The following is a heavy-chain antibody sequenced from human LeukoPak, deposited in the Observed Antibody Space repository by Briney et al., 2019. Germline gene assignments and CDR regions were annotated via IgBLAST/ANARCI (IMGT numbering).Heavy chain of an antibody. Sequence: ASVKVSCKASGGTFSSYAISWVRQAPRQGLEWMGRIIPILGIANYAQKFQGRVTITADKSTSTAYMELSSLRSEDTAVYYCARVSSYIAAAFDYWGQGTLVTVSS. CDR1: GGTFSSYA. CDR2: IIPILGIA. CDR3: ARVSSYIAAAFDY. V-gene: IGHV1-69*04. D-gene: IGHD6-13*01. J-gene: IGHJ4*02.